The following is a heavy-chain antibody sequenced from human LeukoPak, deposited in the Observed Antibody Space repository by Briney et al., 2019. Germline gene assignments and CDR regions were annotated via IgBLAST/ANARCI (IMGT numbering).Heavy chain of an antibody. V-gene: IGHV3-30*02. J-gene: IGHJ4*02. CDR1: GFTFSSYG. Sequence: GGSLRLSCAASGFTFSSYGMHWVRQAPGKGLEWVAFIRHDGSNKYYADSVKGRFTISRDNSKNTLYLQMNSLRAEDTAVYYCARDFSGKQWLVHLVYWGQGTLVTVSS. CDR3: ARDFSGKQWLVHLVY. CDR2: IRHDGSNK. D-gene: IGHD6-19*01.